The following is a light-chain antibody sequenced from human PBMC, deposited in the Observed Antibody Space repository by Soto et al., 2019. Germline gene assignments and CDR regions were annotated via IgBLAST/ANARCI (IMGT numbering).Light chain of an antibody. CDR3: SSYTSSTTPV. Sequence: QSALTPPASVSGSPGQSITISCTGTSSDVGGYNYVSWYQQYPGKAPKLVISEVSNRPSGVSYRFSGSRSGNTASLTISGLQAEDEADYYCSSYTSSTTPVFGGGTKVTDL. CDR2: EVS. CDR1: SSDVGGYNY. V-gene: IGLV2-14*01. J-gene: IGLJ2*01.